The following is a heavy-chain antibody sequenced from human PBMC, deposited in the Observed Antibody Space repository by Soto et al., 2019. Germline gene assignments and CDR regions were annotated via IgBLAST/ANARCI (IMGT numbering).Heavy chain of an antibody. V-gene: IGHV1-18*01. CDR3: ARAPPPLDV. J-gene: IGHJ6*02. CDR1: GYTFTSYH. Sequence: QVQLVQSGAEVKKPGASVKVSCKASGYTFTSYHISWVRQAPGQGLEWMGWISAYNGNTNYAQKLQGRVTMTTDTATSPAYMELRSRRADDTPVYYCARAPPPLDVWGQGTTVTVSS. CDR2: ISAYNGNT.